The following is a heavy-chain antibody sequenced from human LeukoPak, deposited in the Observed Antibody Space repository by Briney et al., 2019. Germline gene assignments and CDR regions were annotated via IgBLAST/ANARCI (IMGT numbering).Heavy chain of an antibody. CDR1: GFTFSSYA. CDR2: ISYDGSNK. V-gene: IGHV3-30-3*01. CDR3: AREACPYRLCYYDSSGYSPNYYFDY. J-gene: IGHJ4*02. Sequence: PGRSLRLSCAASGFTFSSYAMHWVRQAPGKGLEWVAVISYDGSNKYYADSVKGRFTISRDNSKNTLYLQMNSLRAEDTAVYYCAREACPYRLCYYDSSGYSPNYYFDYWGQGTLVTVSS. D-gene: IGHD3-22*01.